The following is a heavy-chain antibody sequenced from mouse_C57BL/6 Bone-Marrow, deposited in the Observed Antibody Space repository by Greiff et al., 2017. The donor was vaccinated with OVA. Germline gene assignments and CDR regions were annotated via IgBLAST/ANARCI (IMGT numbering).Heavy chain of an antibody. D-gene: IGHD3-2*02. V-gene: IGHV1-15*01. CDR1: GYTFTDYE. CDR2: IDPETGGT. CDR3: TRGQKTAQAPPFAY. J-gene: IGHJ3*01. Sequence: QVQLQQSGAELVRPGASVTLSCKASGYTFTDYEMHWVKQTPVHGLEWIGAIDPETGGTAYNQKFKGKAILTADKSSSTAYMELRSLTSEDSAVYYCTRGQKTAQAPPFAYWGQGTLVTVSA.